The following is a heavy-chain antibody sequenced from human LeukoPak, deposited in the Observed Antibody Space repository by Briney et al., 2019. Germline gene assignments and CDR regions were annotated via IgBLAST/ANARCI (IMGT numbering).Heavy chain of an antibody. J-gene: IGHJ4*02. CDR1: GFTFGSCA. D-gene: IGHD3-22*01. V-gene: IGHV3-23*01. Sequence: GGSLRLSCAVSGFTFGSCAMSWVRQAPGKGLEWVSALSGSGGRTYYADSVKGRFTISRDNSKNTLYLQMNSLRAEDTAVYYCAKTNISDYSYYFDCWGQGTLVTVSS. CDR2: LSGSGGRT. CDR3: AKTNISDYSYYFDC.